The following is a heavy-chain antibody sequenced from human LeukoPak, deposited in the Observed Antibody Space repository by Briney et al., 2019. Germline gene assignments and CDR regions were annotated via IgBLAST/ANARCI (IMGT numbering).Heavy chain of an antibody. D-gene: IGHD6-19*01. V-gene: IGHV3-30*03. CDR2: ISHEGSFK. CDR1: GLGFGSYG. Sequence: GGSLRLSCAASGLGFGSYGMHWVRKAPGKGLEWVAVISHEGSFKNHADSVKGRFTISRDNSKNMVYLQMNSLRTEDTAVYYCARTREQWQVLDYWGQGTLVTVSS. J-gene: IGHJ4*02. CDR3: ARTREQWQVLDY.